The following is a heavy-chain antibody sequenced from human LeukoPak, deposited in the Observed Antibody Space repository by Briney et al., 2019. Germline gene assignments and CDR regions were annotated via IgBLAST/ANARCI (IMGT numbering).Heavy chain of an antibody. CDR2: IYPGDSDT. V-gene: IGHV5-51*01. Sequence: GESLKISCKGSGYIFTSYWIGWVRQMPGKGLEWMGIIYPGDSDTRYSPSFQGQVTISADKSISTAYLQWSSLKASDTAMYYCARHRLVGHHFKYSSSWSGVYYYMDVWGKGTTVTVSS. CDR1: GYIFTSYW. D-gene: IGHD6-13*01. J-gene: IGHJ6*03. CDR3: ARHRLVGHHFKYSSSWSGVYYYMDV.